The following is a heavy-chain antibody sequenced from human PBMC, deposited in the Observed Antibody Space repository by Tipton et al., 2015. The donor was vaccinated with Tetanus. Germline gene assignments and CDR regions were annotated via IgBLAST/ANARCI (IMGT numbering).Heavy chain of an antibody. CDR1: GFTFSDYY. Sequence: SLRLSCAASGFTFSDYYMSWIRQAPGKGLEWVSYISSSGSTIYYADSVKGRFTISRDNAKNSLYLQMNSRRAEDTAVYYCARGPYGGTTAPDYWGQGTLVTVSS. V-gene: IGHV3-11*01. CDR3: ARGPYGGTTAPDY. J-gene: IGHJ4*02. D-gene: IGHD4-23*01. CDR2: ISSSGSTI.